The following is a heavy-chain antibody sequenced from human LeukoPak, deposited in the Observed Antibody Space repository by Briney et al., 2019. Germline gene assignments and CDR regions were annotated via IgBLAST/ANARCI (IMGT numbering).Heavy chain of an antibody. CDR3: VREAAATLFDY. J-gene: IGHJ4*02. CDR1: GFTFSDYG. D-gene: IGHD1-26*01. V-gene: IGHV3-23*01. Sequence: TGGSLRLSCAASGFTFSDYGMSWVRQAPGKGLEWVAFISSSGGSTYYADSVKGRFTISRDNSKNTLYLQMNSLRAEDTAVYYCVREAAATLFDYWGQGTLVTVSS. CDR2: ISSSGGST.